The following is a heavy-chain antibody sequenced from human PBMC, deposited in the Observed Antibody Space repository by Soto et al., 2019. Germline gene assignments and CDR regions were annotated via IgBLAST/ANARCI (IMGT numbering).Heavy chain of an antibody. CDR2: MDYSGST. CDR1: GDSISSSDHY. V-gene: IGHV4-39*01. CDR3: ARQSYDSCDYFDY. J-gene: IGHJ4*02. Sequence: QLQESGPGLVKPSETLSLTCTVSGDSISSSDHYWGWIRQPPGKGLEWIGTMDYSGSTSYNPSLKRRVTISVDTSRSQFSLKLILVTAADTSVYFCARQSYDSCDYFDYWGQGTLVTVSS. D-gene: IGHD3-22*01.